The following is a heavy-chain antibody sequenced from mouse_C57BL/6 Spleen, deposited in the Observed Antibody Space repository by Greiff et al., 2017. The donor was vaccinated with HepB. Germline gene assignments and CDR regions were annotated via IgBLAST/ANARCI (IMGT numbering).Heavy chain of an antibody. D-gene: IGHD2-2*01. Sequence: EVNVVESGGGLVKPGGSLKLSCAASGFTFSDYGMHWVRQAPEKGLEWVAYISSGSSTIYYADTVKGRFTISRDNAKNTLFLQMTSLRSEDTAMYYCARETYGYDGWFAYWGQGTLVTVSA. CDR1: GFTFSDYG. CDR3: ARETYGYDGWFAY. J-gene: IGHJ3*01. CDR2: ISSGSSTI. V-gene: IGHV5-17*01.